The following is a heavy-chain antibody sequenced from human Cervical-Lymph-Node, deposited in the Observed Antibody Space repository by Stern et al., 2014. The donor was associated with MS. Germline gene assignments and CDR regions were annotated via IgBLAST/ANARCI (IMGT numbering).Heavy chain of an antibody. CDR3: ARGGRGVGLEY. Sequence: VQLVESGGGVVQPGRSLRLSCVASGFTFCTSAMHWVCQAPGNGLVCVAFVSYDGTQRNSTDSVKARFTISRDNSKNTLYLHMNSLRDEDTAVYFCARGGRGVGLEYWGQGALVTVSS. J-gene: IGHJ4*02. CDR2: VSYDGTQR. V-gene: IGHV3-30-3*01. CDR1: GFTFCTSA. D-gene: IGHD3-10*01.